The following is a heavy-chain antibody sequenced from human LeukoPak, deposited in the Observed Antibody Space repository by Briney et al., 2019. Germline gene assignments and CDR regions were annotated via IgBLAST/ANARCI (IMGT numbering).Heavy chain of an antibody. D-gene: IGHD1-1*01. CDR2: IKQDGSEK. Sequence: GGSLRLSCAASGFTFSSYCMSWVRQSPGKGLEWVANIKQDGSEKYYVDSVKGRFTISRDNAKNSLYLQMNSLRAEDPAVYYCASPANDLPYYYYMDVWGKGTTVTVSS. V-gene: IGHV3-7*01. CDR1: GFTFSSYC. J-gene: IGHJ6*03. CDR3: ASPANDLPYYYYMDV.